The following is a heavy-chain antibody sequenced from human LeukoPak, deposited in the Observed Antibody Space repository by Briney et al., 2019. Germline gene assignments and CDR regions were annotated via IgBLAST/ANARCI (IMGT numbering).Heavy chain of an antibody. V-gene: IGHV4-34*01. CDR1: GFTFSSFE. CDR3: ARGLGLRWGNGLWY. Sequence: PGGSLRLSCAASGFTFSSFEMNWVRQPPGKGLEWIGEINHSGSTNYNPSLRSRVTISVDTSKNQFSLKLSSVTAADTAVYYCARGLGLRWGNGLWYWGQGTLVTVSS. CDR2: INHSGST. J-gene: IGHJ4*02. D-gene: IGHD4-23*01.